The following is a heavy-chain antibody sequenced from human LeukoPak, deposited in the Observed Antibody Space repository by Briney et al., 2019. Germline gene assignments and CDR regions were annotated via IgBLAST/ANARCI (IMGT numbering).Heavy chain of an antibody. Sequence: GGSLRLSCSVSGFTFSDSDMSWIRRAPGKGLEWVSYISSGGNTIKYADSVKGRFTISRDNARNSLYLQMNSLRAEDTAVYYCATASLFFDNWGQGTLVTVSS. CDR3: ATASLFFDN. CDR1: GFTFSDSD. CDR2: ISSGGNTI. V-gene: IGHV3-11*04. J-gene: IGHJ4*02.